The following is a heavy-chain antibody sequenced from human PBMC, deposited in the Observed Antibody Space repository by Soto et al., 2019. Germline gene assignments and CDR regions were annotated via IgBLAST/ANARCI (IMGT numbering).Heavy chain of an antibody. Sequence: GGSLRLSCAASGFTFSNAWMSWVRQAPGKGLEWVSVIYRDGNTYYADSVKGRFTISRDNSKNTLYLQMNSLRAEDTAVYYCARGLNGYLHYFDYWGQGTPVTVSS. D-gene: IGHD5-18*01. CDR2: IYRDGNT. CDR3: ARGLNGYLHYFDY. V-gene: IGHV3-66*01. CDR1: GFTFSNAW. J-gene: IGHJ4*02.